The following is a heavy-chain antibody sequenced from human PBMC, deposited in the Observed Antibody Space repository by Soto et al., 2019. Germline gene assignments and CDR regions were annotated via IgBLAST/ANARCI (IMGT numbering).Heavy chain of an antibody. V-gene: IGHV6-1*01. Sequence: PSQTLSLTCVISGDIVSNNGAAWNWIRQSPSRGLEWLGRTFYRSKWHNDYAVSVRSRITINPDTSRNQFSLHLNSVTPDDTAVYSCAGSGRYYKDGLNLWGQGTLVTVSS. J-gene: IGHJ5*02. CDR2: TFYRSKWHN. CDR1: GDIVSNNGAA. D-gene: IGHD3-10*01. CDR3: AGSGRYYKDGLNL.